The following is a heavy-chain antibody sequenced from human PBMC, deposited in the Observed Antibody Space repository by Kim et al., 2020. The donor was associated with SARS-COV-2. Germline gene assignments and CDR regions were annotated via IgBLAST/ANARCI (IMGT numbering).Heavy chain of an antibody. D-gene: IGHD6-6*01. J-gene: IGHJ6*02. CDR3: AKQLGYYYYGMDV. CDR1: GGSISSYY. CDR2: IYYSGST. V-gene: IGHV4-59*13. Sequence: SETLSLTCTVSGGSISSYYWSWIRQPPGKRLEWIGYIYYSGSTNYNPSLKSRVTISVDTSKNQFSLKLSSVTAADTAVYYCAKQLGYYYYGMDVWGQGTTVTVSS.